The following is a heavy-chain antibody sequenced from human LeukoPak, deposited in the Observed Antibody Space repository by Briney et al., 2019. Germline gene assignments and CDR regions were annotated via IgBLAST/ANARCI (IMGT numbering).Heavy chain of an antibody. V-gene: IGHV4-34*01. CDR2: INHSGST. D-gene: IGHD6-19*01. CDR3: ARGRKRAPGYSSGWYTVHN. Sequence: PSETLSLTCAVYGGSFSGYYWSWIRQPPGKGLEWIGEINHSGSTNYNPSLKSRVTISVDTSKNQFSLKLSSVTAADTAVYYCARGRKRAPGYSSGWYTVHNWGQGTLVTVSS. CDR1: GGSFSGYY. J-gene: IGHJ4*02.